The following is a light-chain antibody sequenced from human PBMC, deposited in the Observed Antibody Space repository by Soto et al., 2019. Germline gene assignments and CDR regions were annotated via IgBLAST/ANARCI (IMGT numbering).Light chain of an antibody. V-gene: IGKV3-15*01. J-gene: IGKJ1*01. CDR2: GAS. Sequence: EIVMTQSPATLSVSPGERATLSCRASQSVTTNLAWYQQKPGQAPRLLLYGASTRATGIPARFSGSGSGTEFTLTISCLQSEDFAAYYGQQYNNWPRTFGQGTKVDIK. CDR1: QSVTTN. CDR3: QQYNNWPRT.